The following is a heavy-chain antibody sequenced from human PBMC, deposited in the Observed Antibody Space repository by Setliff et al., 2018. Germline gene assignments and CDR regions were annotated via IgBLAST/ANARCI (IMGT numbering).Heavy chain of an antibody. V-gene: IGHV4-38-2*02. D-gene: IGHD4-17*01. CDR2: FRPTGRT. CDR3: VRDAGDGYGVDAYAGAGFDI. Sequence: SETLSLTCAVSGSAIDSGHYWGWIRQPPGKGLEWIGSFRPTGRTYYNPSLKSRVTISVDTSKKQFSLKLTSMTAADTAVYYCVRDAGDGYGVDAYAGAGFDIWGQGTMVTGS. CDR1: GSAIDSGHY. J-gene: IGHJ3*02.